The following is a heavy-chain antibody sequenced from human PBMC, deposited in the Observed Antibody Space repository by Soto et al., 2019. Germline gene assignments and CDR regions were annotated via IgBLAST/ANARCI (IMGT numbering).Heavy chain of an antibody. CDR1: GFTFSSYA. J-gene: IGHJ4*02. CDR2: ISYDGSNK. Sequence: QVQLVESGGGVVQPGRSLRLSCAASGFTFSSYAMHWVSQAPGTGLEWVAVISYDGSNKYYADSVKGRFTISRDNSKNTLYLQMNSLRTEDTAVYYCARVLGGMATVPFDYWGQGALVTVSS. D-gene: IGHD4-4*01. CDR3: ARVLGGMATVPFDY. V-gene: IGHV3-30-3*01.